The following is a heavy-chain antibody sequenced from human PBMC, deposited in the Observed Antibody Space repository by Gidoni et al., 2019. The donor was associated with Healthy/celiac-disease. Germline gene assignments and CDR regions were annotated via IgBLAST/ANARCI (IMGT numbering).Heavy chain of an antibody. CDR2: IKQDGSEK. V-gene: IGHV3-7*03. J-gene: IGHJ4*02. Sequence: EVQLVESGGGLVQPGGSLRLSCAAAGLTFRSYWMSWVRQPPGKGLEGWANIKQDGSEKYYVDSVKGRFTISRDNAKNSLYLQMNSLRAEDTAVYYCARPLGIAVAGFDYWGQGTLVTVSS. CDR3: ARPLGIAVAGFDY. CDR1: GLTFRSYW. D-gene: IGHD6-19*01.